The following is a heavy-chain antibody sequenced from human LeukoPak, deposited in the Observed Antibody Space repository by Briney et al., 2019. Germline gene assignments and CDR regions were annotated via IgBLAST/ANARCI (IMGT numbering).Heavy chain of an antibody. Sequence: PGGSLRLSCAASGFTFSDYYISWIRQAPGKGLEWVSHISSSNAIIYYADSVKGRFTISRDNAKNSLYLQMNSLRVEDTAVYYCAQGDSYYDFLLSVWGQGTMVTVSS. D-gene: IGHD3-3*01. J-gene: IGHJ3*01. CDR3: AQGDSYYDFLLSV. CDR2: ISSSNAII. V-gene: IGHV3-11*01. CDR1: GFTFSDYY.